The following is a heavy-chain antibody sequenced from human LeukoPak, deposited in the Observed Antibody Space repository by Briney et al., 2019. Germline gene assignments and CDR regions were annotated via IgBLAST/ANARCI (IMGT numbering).Heavy chain of an antibody. D-gene: IGHD4-17*01. Sequence: ASVKVSCKASGGTFSSYAISWVRQAPGQGLEWMGGIIPIFGTSNYAQKFQGRVTITADESTSTAYMELSSLRSEDTAVYYCARRGPQQDDYGDSRYLYYFDYWGQGTLVTVSS. V-gene: IGHV1-69*13. CDR1: GGTFSSYA. CDR2: IIPIFGTS. J-gene: IGHJ4*02. CDR3: ARRGPQQDDYGDSRYLYYFDY.